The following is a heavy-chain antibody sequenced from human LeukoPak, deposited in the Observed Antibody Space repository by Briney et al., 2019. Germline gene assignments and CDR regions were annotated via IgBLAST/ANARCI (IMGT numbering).Heavy chain of an antibody. CDR3: ARGPDIVVVPAASGVWFDP. V-gene: IGHV4-34*01. J-gene: IGHJ5*02. D-gene: IGHD2-2*01. CDR1: GGSFSGYY. CDR2: INHSGST. Sequence: SETLSLTCAVYGGSFSGYYWSWIRQPPGKGLEWIGEINHSGSTNYNPSLKSRVIISVDTSKNQFSLKLSSVTAADTAVYYCARGPDIVVVPAASGVWFDPWGQGTLVTVSS.